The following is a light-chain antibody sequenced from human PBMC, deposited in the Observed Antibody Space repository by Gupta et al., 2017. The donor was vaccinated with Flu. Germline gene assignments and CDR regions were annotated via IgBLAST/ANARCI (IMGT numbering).Light chain of an antibody. CDR3: QQDNSYSWT. V-gene: IGKV1-5*03. Sequence: PSTLLSASGGGDTITSRRGGGGSSWLAWYLQKPGKAPKLLIYKASSLENGVPSRFSGSGSGTEFTLTISSLQPDDFATYYCQQDNSYSWTFGRGTRVDIK. J-gene: IGKJ1*01. CDR1: GGGSSW. CDR2: KAS.